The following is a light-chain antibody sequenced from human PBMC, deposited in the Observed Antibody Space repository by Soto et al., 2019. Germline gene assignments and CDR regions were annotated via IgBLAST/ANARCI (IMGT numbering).Light chain of an antibody. CDR1: TSNIGSNY. CDR2: SND. V-gene: IGLV1-47*02. Sequence: QSVLTQPPSASATPGQRVTISCSGSTSNIGSNYVYWFQQLPGKAPKLLIHSNDQRPSGVPDRFSGSKSGTSASLAVSGLRSEDETEYYCASWDDSLSAVVFGGGTQLTVL. J-gene: IGLJ3*02. CDR3: ASWDDSLSAVV.